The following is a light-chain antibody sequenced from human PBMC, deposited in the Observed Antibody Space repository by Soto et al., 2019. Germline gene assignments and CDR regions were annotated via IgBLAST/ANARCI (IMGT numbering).Light chain of an antibody. CDR1: QSVSSSY. CDR3: QQYSSSPWT. CDR2: GAS. Sequence: EIGLTQSPGTLSLSPGERATLSCRASQSVSSSYLAWYHQKPGQAPRLLIYGASSRATGIPDRFNGIGSGTEFYPTISRLEPEDFAVYYCQQYSSSPWTFGQGNKVEIK. V-gene: IGKV3-20*01. J-gene: IGKJ1*01.